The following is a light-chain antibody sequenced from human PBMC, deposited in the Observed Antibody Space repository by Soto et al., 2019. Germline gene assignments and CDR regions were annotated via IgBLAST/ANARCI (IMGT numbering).Light chain of an antibody. CDR2: LNSDGSH. J-gene: IGLJ3*02. Sequence: QSVLTQSPSASASLGASVKLTCTLISGHGNYAIAWHQQHPEKGPRYLMKLNSDGSHSKGDGIPDRFSGSSSGAERYLTISSLQSEDEADYYCQTWGTGLWVFGGGTKVTVL. CDR3: QTWGTGLWV. V-gene: IGLV4-69*01. CDR1: SGHGNYA.